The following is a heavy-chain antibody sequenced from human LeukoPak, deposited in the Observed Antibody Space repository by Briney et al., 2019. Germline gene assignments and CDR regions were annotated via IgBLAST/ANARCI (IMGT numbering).Heavy chain of an antibody. Sequence: GGSLRLSCAASGLTFSSYAMSWVRQAPGKGLEWVSLISGSGVSTYYADSVKGRFTISRDNSKNTLYLQMNSLRAEDTAIYYCAKDRGFDISYNWFEPWGQGTLVTVSS. CDR1: GLTFSSYA. CDR3: AKDRGFDISYNWFEP. J-gene: IGHJ5*02. D-gene: IGHD3-9*01. CDR2: ISGSGVST. V-gene: IGHV3-23*01.